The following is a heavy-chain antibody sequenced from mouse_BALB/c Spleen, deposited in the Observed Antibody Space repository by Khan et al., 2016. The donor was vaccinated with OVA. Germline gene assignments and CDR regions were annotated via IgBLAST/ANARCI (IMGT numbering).Heavy chain of an antibody. D-gene: IGHD2-4*01. Sequence: QVQLKESGPGLVQPSQSLSITCTVSGFSLYHYGVHWVRQSPGKGLEWPGVIWSGGSTDYNAAFISSLSISKANSKSQVFFKMNSLQPNDTAIYYCARNYDYDEGLAYWGQGTLVSVCA. CDR1: GFSLYHYG. V-gene: IGHV2-2*02. J-gene: IGHJ3*01. CDR3: ARNYDYDEGLAY. CDR2: IWSGGST.